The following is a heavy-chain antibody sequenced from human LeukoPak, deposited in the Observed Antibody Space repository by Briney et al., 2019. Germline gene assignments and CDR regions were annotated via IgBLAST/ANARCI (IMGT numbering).Heavy chain of an antibody. CDR3: AKEYYDISTGYPFDY. J-gene: IGHJ4*02. V-gene: IGHV3-23*01. CDR1: GFTFSSYA. D-gene: IGHD3-9*01. Sequence: GGSLTLSCAASGFTFSSYAMSWVRQAPGKGLEWVSAISGSGGSTYYADSVKGRFTISRDNSKNTLYLQMSSLRAEDTAVYYCAKEYYDISTGYPFDYCGEGNLVTVSS. CDR2: ISGSGGST.